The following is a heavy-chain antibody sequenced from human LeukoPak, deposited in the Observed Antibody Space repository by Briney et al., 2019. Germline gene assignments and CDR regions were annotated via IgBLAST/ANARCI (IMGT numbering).Heavy chain of an antibody. CDR2: IWEDETDK. CDR3: ARVGASSSSWYYFDY. Sequence: GGSLRLSCAASGFSFSSHGMHWVRQAPGKGLEWVAVIWEDETDKNYTDSVKGRFTISRDNSKNTLYLQMNSLRAEDTAVYYCARVGASSSSWYYFDYWGQGTLVTVSS. V-gene: IGHV3-33*01. D-gene: IGHD6-13*01. CDR1: GFSFSSHG. J-gene: IGHJ4*02.